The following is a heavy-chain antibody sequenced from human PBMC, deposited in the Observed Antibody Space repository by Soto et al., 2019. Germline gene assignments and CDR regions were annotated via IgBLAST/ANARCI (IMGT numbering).Heavy chain of an antibody. Sequence: GESLKISCKGSGYSFTTHWIVWVRQMPEKVLEWVGIIYPGDSETRYSPSFQGQVSISADQSTSTAYLQWSSLKASDSAIYYCARHGEGYCSGGSCLYYGMDVWGQGXTVTVYS. CDR3: ARHGEGYCSGGSCLYYGMDV. D-gene: IGHD2-15*01. CDR2: IYPGDSET. J-gene: IGHJ6*02. CDR1: GYSFTTHW. V-gene: IGHV5-51*01.